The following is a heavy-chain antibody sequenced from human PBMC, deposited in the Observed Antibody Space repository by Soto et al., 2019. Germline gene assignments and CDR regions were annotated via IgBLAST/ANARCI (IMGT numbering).Heavy chain of an antibody. CDR3: ARGSTVTTNYFDY. D-gene: IGHD4-17*01. CDR2: IYYSGST. CDR1: GGSISSYY. J-gene: IGHJ4*02. V-gene: IGHV4-59*01. Sequence: SETPPLSFTVSGGSISSYYWSWIRQPPGKGLEWIGYIYYSGSTNYNPSLKSRVTISVDTSKNQFSLKLSSVTAADTAVYYCARGSTVTTNYFDYWGQGTLVTVSS.